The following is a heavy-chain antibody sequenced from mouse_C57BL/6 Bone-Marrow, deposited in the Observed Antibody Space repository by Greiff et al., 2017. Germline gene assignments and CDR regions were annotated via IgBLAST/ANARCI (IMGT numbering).Heavy chain of an antibody. CDR3: ARRSTMITTRYYAMDY. CDR2: ISSGSSTI. Sequence: EVQVVESGGGLVKPGGSLKLSCAASGFTFSDYGMHWVRQAPEKGLEWVAYISSGSSTIYYADTVKGRFTISRDNAKNTLFLQMTSLRSEDTAMYYCARRSTMITTRYYAMDYWGQGTSVTVSS. V-gene: IGHV5-17*01. CDR1: GFTFSDYG. D-gene: IGHD2-4*01. J-gene: IGHJ4*01.